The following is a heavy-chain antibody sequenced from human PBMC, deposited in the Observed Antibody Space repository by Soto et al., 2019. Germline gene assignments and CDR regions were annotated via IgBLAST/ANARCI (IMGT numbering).Heavy chain of an antibody. D-gene: IGHD6-13*01. CDR3: ARCHSSSWYSYWFDP. CDR2: IYYSGST. Sequence: SETLSLTCTVSGGSISSSSYYWGWIRQPPGKGLEWIGSIYYSGSTYYNPSLKSRVTMSVDTSKNQFSLKLSSVTAADTAVYYCARCHSSSWYSYWFDPWGQGTLVTVSS. J-gene: IGHJ5*02. V-gene: IGHV4-39*07. CDR1: GGSISSSSYY.